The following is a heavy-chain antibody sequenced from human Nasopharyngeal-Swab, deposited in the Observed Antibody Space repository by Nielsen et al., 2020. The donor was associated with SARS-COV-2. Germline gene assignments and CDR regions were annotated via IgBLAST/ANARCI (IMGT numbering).Heavy chain of an antibody. Sequence: GESLKISCAASGFTFSSYWMHWVRQAPGKGLVWVSRINSDGSSTSYADSVKGRFTISRDNAKNTLYLQMNSLRAEDTAVYYCARNTAMALFYYYYYMDVWGKGTTVTVSS. CDR3: ARNTAMALFYYYYYMDV. J-gene: IGHJ6*03. CDR2: INSDGSST. V-gene: IGHV3-74*01. CDR1: GFTFSSYW. D-gene: IGHD5-18*01.